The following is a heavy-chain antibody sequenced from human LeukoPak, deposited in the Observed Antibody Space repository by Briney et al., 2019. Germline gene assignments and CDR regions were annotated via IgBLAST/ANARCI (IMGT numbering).Heavy chain of an antibody. D-gene: IGHD5-24*01. Sequence: PGGSLRLSCLASGVNFSSHAMHWVRQAPGKGLEFVSVISSNGGYRSYADSVKGRFTISRDNSKNTLYLQMSSLRPEDTAVYYCVKDRDRSWTYDIWGQGTMVTVSS. J-gene: IGHJ3*02. CDR2: ISSNGGYR. V-gene: IGHV3-64D*09. CDR3: VKDRDRSWTYDI. CDR1: GVNFSSHA.